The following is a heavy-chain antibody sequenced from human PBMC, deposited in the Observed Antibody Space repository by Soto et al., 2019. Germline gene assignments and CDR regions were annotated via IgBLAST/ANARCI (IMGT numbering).Heavy chain of an antibody. Sequence: PSETLSLTCAVYGGSFSGYYWSWIRPPPGKGLEWIGEINHSGSTNYNPSLKSRVTISVDTSKNQFSLKLSSVTAADTAVYYCARDLYDFWSGYHIWYFDLWGRGTLVTVSS. CDR1: GGSFSGYY. V-gene: IGHV4-34*01. CDR2: INHSGST. J-gene: IGHJ2*01. D-gene: IGHD3-3*01. CDR3: ARDLYDFWSGYHIWYFDL.